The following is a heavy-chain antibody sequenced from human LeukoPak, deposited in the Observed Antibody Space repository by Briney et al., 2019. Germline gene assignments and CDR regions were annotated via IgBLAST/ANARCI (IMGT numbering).Heavy chain of an antibody. CDR1: GGSFSGYY. CDR2: INHSGST. J-gene: IGHJ4*02. Sequence: SETLSLTRAVYGGSFSGYYWSWIRQPPGKGLEWIGEINHSGSTNYNPSLKSRVTISVDTSKNQFSLKLSSVTAADTAVYYCARGLGYSSGWYSGVRYFDYWGQGTLVTVSS. V-gene: IGHV4-34*01. D-gene: IGHD6-19*01. CDR3: ARGLGYSSGWYSGVRYFDY.